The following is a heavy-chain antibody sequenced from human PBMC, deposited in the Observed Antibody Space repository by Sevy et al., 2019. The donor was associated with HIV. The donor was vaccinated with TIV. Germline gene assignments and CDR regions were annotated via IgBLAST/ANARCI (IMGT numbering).Heavy chain of an antibody. V-gene: IGHV4-34*01. CDR2: INHSGST. J-gene: IGHJ4*02. D-gene: IGHD2-2*01. CDR1: GGSFSGYY. Sequence: SETLSLTCAVYGGSFSGYYWSWIRQPPGKGLEWIGEINHSGSTNYNPSLKSRVTISVDTSKNQFSLKLSFVTAADTAVYYCAGDVNGFDIVVVPAAIGYFDYWGQGTLVTVSS. CDR3: AGDVNGFDIVVVPAAIGYFDY.